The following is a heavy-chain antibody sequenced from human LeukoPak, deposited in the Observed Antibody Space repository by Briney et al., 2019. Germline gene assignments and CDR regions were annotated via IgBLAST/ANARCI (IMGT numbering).Heavy chain of an antibody. D-gene: IGHD5-24*01. CDR1: GDSISSSSYY. V-gene: IGHV4-39*07. Sequence: PSETLSLTCTVPGDSISSSSYYWGWIRQPPGKGLEWIGSIYHSGGTYYNPSLTSRVTISVDTSKNQFSLKLSSVTAADTAVYYCAGRLWRRDGYNLSAFDIWGQGTMVTVSS. CDR2: IYHSGGT. CDR3: AGRLWRRDGYNLSAFDI. J-gene: IGHJ3*02.